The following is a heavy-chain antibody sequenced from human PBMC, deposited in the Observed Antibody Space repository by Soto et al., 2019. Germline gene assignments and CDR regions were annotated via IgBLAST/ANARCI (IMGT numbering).Heavy chain of an antibody. CDR1: GFTFSSYA. Sequence: EVQLLESGGGLVQPGGSLRLSCAASGFTFSSYAMSWVRQAPGKGLEWVSAISGSGGSTYYADSVKGRFTISRDNSKNTLYLQMNSLRSEDTAVYYCANHVRHYGDYTFDYLGQGTLVTVSS. V-gene: IGHV3-23*01. D-gene: IGHD4-17*01. CDR2: ISGSGGST. CDR3: ANHVRHYGDYTFDY. J-gene: IGHJ4*02.